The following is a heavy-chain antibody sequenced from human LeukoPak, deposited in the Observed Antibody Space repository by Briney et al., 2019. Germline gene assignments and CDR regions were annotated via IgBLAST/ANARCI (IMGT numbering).Heavy chain of an antibody. J-gene: IGHJ4*02. CDR1: GGSISSGGYY. CDR3: ATWRWPGEIDY. D-gene: IGHD4-17*01. CDR2: IYYSGST. Sequence: SSQTLSLTCTVSGGSISSGGYYWSWIRQHPGKGLEWIGYIYYSGSTYYNPSLKSRVTISVDTSKNQFSLKLSSVTAADTAMYYCATWRWPGEIDYWGQGTLVTVFS. V-gene: IGHV4-31*03.